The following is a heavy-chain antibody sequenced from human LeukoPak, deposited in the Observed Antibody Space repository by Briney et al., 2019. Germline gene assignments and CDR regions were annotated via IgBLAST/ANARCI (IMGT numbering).Heavy chain of an antibody. D-gene: IGHD4-17*01. CDR3: AYGPSITMPHF. V-gene: IGHV3-23*01. CDR2: ISHSGGHT. J-gene: IGHJ4*02. CDR1: GFTFSGYA. Sequence: GGSLRLSCAASGFTFSGYAMTWVRQAPGKGLEWVSSISHSGGHTYYADSVRGRFTISRDNSKNTLYLQMSSLRAEDTALYFCAYGPSITMPHFWGQGSLVTVSS.